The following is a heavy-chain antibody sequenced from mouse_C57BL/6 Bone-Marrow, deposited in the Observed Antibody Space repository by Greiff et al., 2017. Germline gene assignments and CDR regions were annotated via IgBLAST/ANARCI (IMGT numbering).Heavy chain of an antibody. D-gene: IGHD2-4*01. CDR1: GYTFTDYE. Sequence: VQLQQSGAELVRPGASVTLSCKASGYTFTDYEMHWVKQTPVHGLEWIGAIDPETGGTAYNQKFKGKAILTADKSSSTAYMELRSLTSEDSAVYYCTRGLITTLRRNYAMDYWGQGTSVTVSA. CDR2: IDPETGGT. J-gene: IGHJ4*01. V-gene: IGHV1-15*01. CDR3: TRGLITTLRRNYAMDY.